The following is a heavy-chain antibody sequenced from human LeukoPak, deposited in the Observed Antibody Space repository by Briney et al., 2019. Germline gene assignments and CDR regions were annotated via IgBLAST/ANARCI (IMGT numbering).Heavy chain of an antibody. CDR1: GVSISSYY. D-gene: IGHD3-22*01. V-gene: IGHV4-59*01. CDR2: IYYSGST. J-gene: IGHJ4*02. CDR3: ARDDSSVFFSF. Sequence: SDTLSLTCTVSGVSISSYYWSWIRQPPGKGLEWIGYIYYSGSTNYNPSLKSRVTISVDTSKNQFSLKLSSVTAADTAVHYCARDDSSVFFSFWGQGTLVTVSS.